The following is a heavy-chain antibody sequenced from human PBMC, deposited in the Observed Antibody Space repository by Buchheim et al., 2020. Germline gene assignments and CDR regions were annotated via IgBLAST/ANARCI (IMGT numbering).Heavy chain of an antibody. CDR1: GFTFSSYG. Sequence: QVQLVESGGGVVQPGRSLRLSCAASGFTFSSYGMHWVRQAPGKGLEWVAVISYDGSNKYYADSVKGRFTISRDNSKNTLYLQMNSLRAEDTAVYYCAKAIVVVTAIPDYWGQGTL. V-gene: IGHV3-30*18. CDR3: AKAIVVVTAIPDY. CDR2: ISYDGSNK. D-gene: IGHD2-21*02. J-gene: IGHJ4*02.